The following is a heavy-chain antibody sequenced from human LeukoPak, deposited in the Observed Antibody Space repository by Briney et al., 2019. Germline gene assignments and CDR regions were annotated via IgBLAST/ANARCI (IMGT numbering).Heavy chain of an antibody. Sequence: SGGSLRLSRAASGFTVSSNYMSWVRQAPGKGLEWVSVIYSGGSTYYADSVKGRFTISRHNSKNTLYLQMNSLRAEDTAVYYCAAHVDTALYYFDYWGQGTLVTVSS. V-gene: IGHV3-53*04. D-gene: IGHD5-18*01. J-gene: IGHJ4*02. CDR3: AAHVDTALYYFDY. CDR1: GFTVSSNY. CDR2: IYSGGST.